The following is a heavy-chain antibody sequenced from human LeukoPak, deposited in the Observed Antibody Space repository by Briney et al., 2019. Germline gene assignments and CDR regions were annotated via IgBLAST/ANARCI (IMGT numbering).Heavy chain of an antibody. D-gene: IGHD3-3*01. J-gene: IGHJ6*03. Sequence: PGGSLRLSCAASGFTFSSYSMNWVRQAPGKGREWVSSISSSRSYIYYADSVKGRLTISRDNAKNSLYLQMNSLRAEDTAVYYCANVPRITILGVVYSESYYCYMDVWGKGTTVTVSS. CDR3: ANVPRITILGVVYSESYYCYMDV. V-gene: IGHV3-21*01. CDR2: ISSSRSYI. CDR1: GFTFSSYS.